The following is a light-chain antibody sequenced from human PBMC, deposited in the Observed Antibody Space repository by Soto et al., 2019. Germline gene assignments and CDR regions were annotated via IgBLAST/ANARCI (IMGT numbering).Light chain of an antibody. CDR1: SSDVGGFNY. CDR3: GSYAVTNIFV. CDR2: EVN. Sequence: QSVLTQPPSASGSPGQSVTISCSGTSSDVGGFNYVSWYQQHPGRAPKVLIYEVNKRPSGVPDRFSGSKSGSTASLTVSGLQAEDEAEYYCGSYAVTNIFVFGTGTKVTVL. J-gene: IGLJ1*01. V-gene: IGLV2-8*01.